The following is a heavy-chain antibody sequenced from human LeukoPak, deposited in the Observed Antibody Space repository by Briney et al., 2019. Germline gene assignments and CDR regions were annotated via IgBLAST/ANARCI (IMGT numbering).Heavy chain of an antibody. V-gene: IGHV4-39*01. CDR3: AKSGGSGLIDY. J-gene: IGHJ4*02. D-gene: IGHD6-25*01. Sequence: PSETLSLTCTVSGGSISSSSYYWGWIRQPPGKGLEWIGNIYYSGSTYYNASLQSRVTISIGTSKNQFSLRLNSVTAADTAMYYCAKSGGSGLIDYWGQGTLVTVSS. CDR1: GGSISSSSYY. CDR2: IYYSGST.